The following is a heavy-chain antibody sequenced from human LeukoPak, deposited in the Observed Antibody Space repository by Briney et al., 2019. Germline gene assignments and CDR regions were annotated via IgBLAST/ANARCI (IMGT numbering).Heavy chain of an antibody. CDR2: IYSGGST. J-gene: IGHJ4*02. CDR1: GFTVSSNY. D-gene: IGHD6-13*01. V-gene: IGHV3-53*01. CDR3: AREGIAAAGSRSGSFDY. Sequence: QPGGSLRLSCAVSGFTVSSNYMSWVRQAPGKGLEWVSVIYSGGSTYYADSVKGRFTISRDNSKNTLYLQMNSLRAEDTAVYYCAREGIAAAGSRSGSFDYWGQGTLVTVSS.